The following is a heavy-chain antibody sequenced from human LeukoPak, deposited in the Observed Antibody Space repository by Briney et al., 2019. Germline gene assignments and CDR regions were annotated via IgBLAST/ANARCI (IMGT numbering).Heavy chain of an antibody. Sequence: GGSLRLSCAASGFSFSTSWMNWVRQAPGKGLERVSFISGSGDTTYYADSVKGRFTISRDNSKNTLYLQMNSLRAEDTAVYYCAKSRGESRGASNYWGQGTLVTVSS. V-gene: IGHV3-23*01. CDR2: ISGSGDTT. CDR3: AKSRGESRGASNY. CDR1: GFSFSTSW. D-gene: IGHD1-26*01. J-gene: IGHJ4*02.